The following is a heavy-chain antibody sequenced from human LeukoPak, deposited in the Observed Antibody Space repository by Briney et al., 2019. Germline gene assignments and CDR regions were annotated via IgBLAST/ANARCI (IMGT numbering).Heavy chain of an antibody. CDR3: ARVLRVMGATPANWFDP. J-gene: IGHJ5*02. Sequence: SETLSLTCTVSGGSISSYYWSWIRQPPGKGLEWIGYIYYSGSTNHNPSLKSRVTMSVDTSKNQFSLKLSSVTAADTAVYYCARVLRVMGATPANWFDPWGQGTLVTVSS. D-gene: IGHD1-26*01. V-gene: IGHV4-59*12. CDR2: IYYSGST. CDR1: GGSISSYY.